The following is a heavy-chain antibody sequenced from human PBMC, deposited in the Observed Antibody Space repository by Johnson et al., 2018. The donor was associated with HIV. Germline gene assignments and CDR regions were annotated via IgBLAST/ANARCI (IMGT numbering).Heavy chain of an antibody. CDR1: GFTFDEYA. CDR3: ARGRPWGWELRRDAFDI. CDR2: MNWNGGST. J-gene: IGHJ3*02. V-gene: IGHV3-9*01. D-gene: IGHD1-26*01. Sequence: VRLVESGGGSVQPGRSLRLSCAASGFTFDEYAMHWVRQAPGKGLEWVSGMNWNGGSTGYADSVKGRCTISRDNAKRSLYLQMNSLRVEDTALYYCARGRPWGWELRRDAFDIWGQGTMVTVSS.